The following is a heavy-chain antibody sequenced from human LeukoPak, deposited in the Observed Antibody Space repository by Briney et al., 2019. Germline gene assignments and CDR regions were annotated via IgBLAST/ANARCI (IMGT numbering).Heavy chain of an antibody. V-gene: IGHV1-2*02. J-gene: IGHJ3*02. D-gene: IGHD3-22*01. Sequence: ASVKVSCKASGYTFTGYYMHWERQAPGQGLEWMGWIKADSGGTNYAERFQGRVTMTRDTSISTAYMDLSRLRSDDTAVYHCATSGYPYNAFDIWGQGTMVTVSS. CDR2: IKADSGGT. CDR3: ATSGYPYNAFDI. CDR1: GYTFTGYY.